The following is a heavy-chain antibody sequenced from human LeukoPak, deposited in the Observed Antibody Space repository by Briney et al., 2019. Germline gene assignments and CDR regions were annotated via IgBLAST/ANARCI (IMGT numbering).Heavy chain of an antibody. D-gene: IGHD2-15*01. CDR1: GYSFTTYW. CDR2: IYPGDSDT. J-gene: IGHJ4*02. CDR3: ARARYCSGGRCYAEY. Sequence: GESLKISCKGSGYSFTTYWIGWVRQMPGKGLEWMGIIYPGDSDTRYSPSFQGQVTISADKSTSTAYLQWGSLKASDTAMYYCARARYCSGGRCYAEYWGQGTLVTVSS. V-gene: IGHV5-51*01.